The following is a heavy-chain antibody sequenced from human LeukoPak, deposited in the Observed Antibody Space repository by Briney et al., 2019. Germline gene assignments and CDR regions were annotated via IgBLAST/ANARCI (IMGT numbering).Heavy chain of an antibody. CDR3: ARGMAATIPDFHY. Sequence: SETLSLTCAVYGGSFSGYYWSWIRQPPGKGLEWIGEINHSGSTNYNPSLKSRVTISVDTSKNQFSLKLSSVTAADTAVYYCARGMAATIPDFHYWGQGTLVTVSS. CDR2: INHSGST. V-gene: IGHV4-34*01. CDR1: GGSFSGYY. J-gene: IGHJ4*02. D-gene: IGHD5-12*01.